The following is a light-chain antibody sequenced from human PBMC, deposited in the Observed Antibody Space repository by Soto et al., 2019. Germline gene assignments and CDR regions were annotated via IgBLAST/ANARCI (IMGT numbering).Light chain of an antibody. CDR3: QSSDSSLSGWV. CDR1: SSNIGAGYD. V-gene: IGLV1-40*01. J-gene: IGLJ3*02. CDR2: GNS. Sequence: QSVLTQPPSVSGAPGQTVTISCTGSSSNIGAGYDVHWYQQLPGTAPKLLIYGNSNRPSGVPDRFSGSKSGTSASLAITGLQAEDEADYYCQSSDSSLSGWVFGGGTKLTVL.